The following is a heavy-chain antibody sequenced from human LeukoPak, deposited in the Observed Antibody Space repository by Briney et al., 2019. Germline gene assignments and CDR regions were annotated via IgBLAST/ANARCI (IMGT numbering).Heavy chain of an antibody. D-gene: IGHD5-24*01. V-gene: IGHV4-4*07. J-gene: IGHJ4*02. CDR3: AREAAKMATIIFFDY. CDR1: GGSISSYY. Sequence: KPSETLSLTCTVSGGSISSYYWSWIRQPAGKGLEWIGRIYTSGSTNYNPSLKSRVTMSVDTSKNQFSLKLSSVTAADTAVYYCAREAAKMATIIFFDYWGQGTLVTVSS. CDR2: IYTSGST.